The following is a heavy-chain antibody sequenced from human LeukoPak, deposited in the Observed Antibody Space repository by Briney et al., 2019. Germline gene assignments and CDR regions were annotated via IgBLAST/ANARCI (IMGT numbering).Heavy chain of an antibody. CDR1: GFTLSSYA. J-gene: IGHJ6*03. V-gene: IGHV3-23*01. CDR3: AKGGYDFWSGYYYYYYYMDV. Sequence: PGGSLRLSCAASGFTLSSYAMSWVRQAPGKGLEWVSAISGSGGSTYYADSVKGRFTISRDNSKNTLYLQMNSLRAEDTAVYCCAKGGYDFWSGYYYYYYYMDVWGKGTTVTVSS. D-gene: IGHD3-3*01. CDR2: ISGSGGST.